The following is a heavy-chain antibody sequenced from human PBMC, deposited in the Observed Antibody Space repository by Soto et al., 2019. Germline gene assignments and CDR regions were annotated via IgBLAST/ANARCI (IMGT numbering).Heavy chain of an antibody. CDR2: ISDSGGST. J-gene: IGHJ6*02. V-gene: IGHV3-23*01. CDR3: AKDSLHYYYGMDV. Sequence: PSETLSLTCTVSDGSISRSAFYWGWVRQAPGKGLEWVSVISDSGGSTYYADSVKGRFTISRDNSKNTLYLQMNSLRAEDTAVYYCAKDSLHYYYGMDVWGQGTTVTVSS. CDR1: DGSISRSA.